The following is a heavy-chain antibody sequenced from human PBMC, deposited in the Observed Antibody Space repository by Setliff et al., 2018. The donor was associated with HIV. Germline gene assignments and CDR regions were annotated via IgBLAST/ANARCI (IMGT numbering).Heavy chain of an antibody. CDR1: GFGFSVYG. Sequence: PGGSLRLSCGVFGFGFSVYGFRWVRQAPGKGLEWLAVIWYDGGKKEYGDSVKGRFTIAKDDSKNNLYLQRNSLRAEDTAFYYCARDQQIGSSTSCYDYWGQGTLVTVSS. V-gene: IGHV3-33*01. CDR2: IWYDGGKK. CDR3: ARDQQIGSSTSCYDY. D-gene: IGHD2-2*01. J-gene: IGHJ4*02.